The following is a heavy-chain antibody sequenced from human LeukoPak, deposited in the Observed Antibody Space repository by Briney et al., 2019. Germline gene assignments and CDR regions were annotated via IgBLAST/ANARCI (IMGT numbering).Heavy chain of an antibody. CDR1: GGSVSSGSYY. CDR2: IYYSGST. CDR3: ARDALSSYYDILTGYYTLEPHYYYYGMDV. Sequence: TSETLSLTCTVSGGSVSSGSYYWSWIRQPPGKGLEWIGYIYYSGSTNYNPSLKSRVTISVDTSKNQFSLKLSSVTAADTAVYYCARDALSSYYDILTGYYTLEPHYYYYGMDVWGQGTTVTVSS. J-gene: IGHJ6*02. D-gene: IGHD3-9*01. V-gene: IGHV4-61*01.